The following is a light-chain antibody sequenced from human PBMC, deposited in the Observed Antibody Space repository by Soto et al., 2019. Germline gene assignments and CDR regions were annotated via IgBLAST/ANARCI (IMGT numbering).Light chain of an antibody. CDR3: QQYGSLPYT. V-gene: IGKV3-20*01. CDR1: QSVSSNY. CDR2: GAS. J-gene: IGKJ2*01. Sequence: EIVLTQSPGTLSLSPGERATLSCRASQSVSSNYLAWYQQKPGQAPRLLIFGASSRATGIPDRFSGSGSGTGFTLTISRLEPEDFAVYYCQQYGSLPYTFSQGTKLEIK.